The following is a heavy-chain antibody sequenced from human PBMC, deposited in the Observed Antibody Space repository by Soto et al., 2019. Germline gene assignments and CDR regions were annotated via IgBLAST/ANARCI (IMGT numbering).Heavy chain of an antibody. CDR2: IYYSGIT. J-gene: IGHJ6*02. CDR3: ARYKSNYYYGMDV. CDR1: GGSISSYY. D-gene: IGHD1-20*01. Sequence: SETLSLTCAVSGGSISSYYWSWIRQPPGKGLEWIGYIYYSGITNYNPSLKSRVTISVDTSKNQFSLKLSSVTAADTAVYYCARYKSNYYYGMDVWGQGTTVTVSS. V-gene: IGHV4-59*01.